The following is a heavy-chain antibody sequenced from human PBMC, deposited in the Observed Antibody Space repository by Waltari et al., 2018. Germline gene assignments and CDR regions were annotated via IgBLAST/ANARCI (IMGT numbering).Heavy chain of an antibody. D-gene: IGHD7-27*01. CDR3: ARINWGSIDY. CDR1: GFRFSNYW. CDR2: ITQDGSEK. J-gene: IGHJ4*02. Sequence: VQLVESGGGLVQPGGSLRVSCAASGFRFSNYWMSWVRQAPGKGLEWVAKITQDGSEKYYVDSVRGRFTISRDNAKNSLNLQMNSLRAEDTAVYYCARINWGSIDYWGQGTLVTVSS. V-gene: IGHV3-7*01.